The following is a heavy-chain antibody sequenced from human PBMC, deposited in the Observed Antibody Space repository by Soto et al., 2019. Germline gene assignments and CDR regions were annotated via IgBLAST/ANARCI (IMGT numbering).Heavy chain of an antibody. V-gene: IGHV3-23*01. CDR2: ISGSGGST. CDR3: AKEYCGGDCYSHAEYFQH. D-gene: IGHD2-21*02. Sequence: GGSLRLSCAASGFTFSSYAMSWVRQAPGKGLEWVSAISGSGGSTYYADSVKGRFTISRDSSKNSLYLQMNSLRAEDTAVYYCAKEYCGGDCYSHAEYFQHWGQGTLVTVSS. CDR1: GFTFSSYA. J-gene: IGHJ1*01.